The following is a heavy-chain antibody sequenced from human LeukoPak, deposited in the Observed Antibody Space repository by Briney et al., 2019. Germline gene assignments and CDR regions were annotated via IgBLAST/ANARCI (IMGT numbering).Heavy chain of an antibody. Sequence: NPSETLSLTCTVSGGSISSSSYYWGWVRQPPGKGLEWIGSIYYSGSTYYNPSLKSRVTISVDTSKNQFSLKLSSVTAADTAVYYCANSDAFDIWGQGTMDTVSS. CDR3: ANSDAFDI. J-gene: IGHJ3*02. V-gene: IGHV4-39*01. CDR1: GGSISSSSYY. CDR2: IYYSGST.